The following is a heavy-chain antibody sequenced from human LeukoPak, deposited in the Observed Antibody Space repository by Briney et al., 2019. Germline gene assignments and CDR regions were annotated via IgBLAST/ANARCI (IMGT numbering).Heavy chain of an antibody. D-gene: IGHD6-19*01. Sequence: PSQTLSLTCTVSGGSISSGSYYWSWIRQPAGKGLEWIGRIYTSGSTNYNPSLKSRVTISVDTSKNQFSLKLSSVTAADTAVYYCASMVAGHYYYYYMDVWGKGTTVTISS. J-gene: IGHJ6*03. V-gene: IGHV4-61*02. CDR2: IYTSGST. CDR1: GGSISSGSYY. CDR3: ASMVAGHYYYYYMDV.